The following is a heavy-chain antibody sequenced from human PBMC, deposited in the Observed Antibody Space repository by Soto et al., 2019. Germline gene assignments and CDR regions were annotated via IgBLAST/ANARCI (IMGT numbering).Heavy chain of an antibody. CDR1: GYTFTSYG. CDR3: VREMWTRSGPQNFFDY. Sequence: QVQLVQSEGELRQPGASVTVSCRASGYTFTSYGSISVRQAPGQGVEWIWYISPNSGATTYAQNLQGRLTLPTDTSTSTAYMELRSLSSDDTAIYYCVREMWTRSGPQNFFDYWGLGALVTVSS. V-gene: IGHV1-18*01. CDR2: ISPNSGAT. J-gene: IGHJ4*02. D-gene: IGHD6-25*01.